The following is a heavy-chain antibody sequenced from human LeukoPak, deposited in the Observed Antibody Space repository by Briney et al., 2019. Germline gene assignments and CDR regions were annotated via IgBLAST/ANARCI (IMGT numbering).Heavy chain of an antibody. CDR3: AKAIRGLLWIGEAAFDACDI. CDR2: ISGSGGGT. V-gene: IGHV3-23*01. Sequence: PGGSLRLYCAASGFTFSSYAMSLVRQAPGKGLEWVSAISGSGGGTYYAESVKGRFTISRDNSKNTLYLQMNSLRAEDTAVYYCAKAIRGLLWIGEAAFDACDIWGQGTMVTVSS. CDR1: GFTFSSYA. J-gene: IGHJ3*02. D-gene: IGHD3-10*01.